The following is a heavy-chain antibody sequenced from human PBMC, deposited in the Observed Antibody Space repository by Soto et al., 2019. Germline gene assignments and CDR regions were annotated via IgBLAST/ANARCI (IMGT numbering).Heavy chain of an antibody. Sequence: QVQLVQSGAEVKKPGASVKVSCKASGYTFTSYAMHWVRQAPGQRLEWMGWINAGNGNTKYSQNFQGRVTITRDTSESTAYMELSSLRSEDTAVYYCARGLTLVRGVILDASDIWGQGTMVTVSS. CDR1: GYTFTSYA. CDR3: ARGLTLVRGVILDASDI. CDR2: INAGNGNT. J-gene: IGHJ3*02. D-gene: IGHD3-10*01. V-gene: IGHV1-3*01.